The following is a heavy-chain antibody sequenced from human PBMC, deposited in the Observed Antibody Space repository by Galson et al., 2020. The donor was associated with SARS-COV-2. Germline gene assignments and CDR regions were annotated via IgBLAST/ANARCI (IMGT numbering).Heavy chain of an antibody. CDR2: IKSGGDT. D-gene: IGHD3-16*01. V-gene: IGHV4-34*01. CDR3: ARGRQGVVPSPVLGLGPFYSYYYMDV. Sequence: SETLSLTCAVYGGSFSGYSWTWIRQAPGKGLEWIGEIKSGGDTKYSPSLSGRVTLSVDTSRNQFSLKQTSVSAADTALYFCARGRQGVVPSPVLGLGPFYSYYYMDVWGKGTTVIVSS. J-gene: IGHJ6*03. CDR1: GGSFSGYS.